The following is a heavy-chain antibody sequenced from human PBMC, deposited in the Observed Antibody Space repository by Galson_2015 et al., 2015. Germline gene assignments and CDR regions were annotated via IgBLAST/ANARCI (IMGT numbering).Heavy chain of an antibody. CDR1: GFTFSSYS. D-gene: IGHD5-24*01. CDR3: ARGIIEMATTTYVDY. V-gene: IGHV3-48*02. J-gene: IGHJ4*02. Sequence: SLRLSCAASGFTFSSYSMNWVRQAPGKGLEWVSYISSSSSTIYYADSVKGRFTISRDNAKNSLYLQMNSLRDEDTAVYYCARGIIEMATTTYVDYWGQGTLVTVSS. CDR2: ISSSSSTI.